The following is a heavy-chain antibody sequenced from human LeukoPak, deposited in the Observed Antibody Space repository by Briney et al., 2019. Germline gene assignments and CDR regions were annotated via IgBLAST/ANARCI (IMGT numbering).Heavy chain of an antibody. Sequence: GGSLRLSCAASGFTFSSYAMSWVRQAPGKGLEWVSAFSGSGGSTYYADSVKGRFTISRDNSKNTLYLQMNSLRAEDTAVYYCARGYYYDSSGYSDYWGQGTLVTVSS. CDR1: GFTFSSYA. CDR2: FSGSGGST. J-gene: IGHJ4*02. CDR3: ARGYYYDSSGYSDY. D-gene: IGHD3-22*01. V-gene: IGHV3-23*01.